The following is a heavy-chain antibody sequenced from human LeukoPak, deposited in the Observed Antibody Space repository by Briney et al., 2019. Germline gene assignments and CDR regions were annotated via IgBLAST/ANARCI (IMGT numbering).Heavy chain of an antibody. CDR3: AKLLMAMVRGVDIDC. J-gene: IGHJ4*02. V-gene: IGHV3-48*01. Sequence: GGSLRLSCAASGFTFSSYSMNWVRQAPGKGLEWVSYIEYSSSSIYYADSVKGRFTISRDNSKNTLYLQMNSLRAEDTAVYYCAKLLMAMVRGVDIDCWGQGTLVTVSS. D-gene: IGHD3-10*01. CDR2: IEYSSSSI. CDR1: GFTFSSYS.